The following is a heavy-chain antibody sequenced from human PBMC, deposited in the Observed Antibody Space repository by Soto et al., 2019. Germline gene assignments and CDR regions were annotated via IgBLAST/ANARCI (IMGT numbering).Heavy chain of an antibody. Sequence: LRLSCAASGFTFSSYGMHWVRQAPGKGLEWVAVISYDGSNKYYADSVKGRFTVSRDNSKNTLYLQMNSLRAEDTAVYYCAKNPRWSGYDYDYYYYGMDVWGQGTTVTVSS. V-gene: IGHV3-30*18. D-gene: IGHD5-12*01. CDR1: GFTFSSYG. J-gene: IGHJ6*02. CDR3: AKNPRWSGYDYDYYYYGMDV. CDR2: ISYDGSNK.